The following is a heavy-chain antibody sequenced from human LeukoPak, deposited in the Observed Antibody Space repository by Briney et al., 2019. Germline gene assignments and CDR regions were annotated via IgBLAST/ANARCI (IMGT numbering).Heavy chain of an antibody. CDR1: GYSFTSYW. CDR3: ARPHSSGWYGSPDYYYGMDV. CDR2: IYPGDSDT. J-gene: IGHJ6*02. V-gene: IGHV5-51*01. Sequence: GESLKISCKGSGYSFTSYWIGWVRQMPGKGLEWMGIIYPGDSDTTYSPSFQGQVTISADKSISTAYLQWSSLKASDTAMYYCARPHSSGWYGSPDYYYGMDVWGQGTTVTVSS. D-gene: IGHD6-19*01.